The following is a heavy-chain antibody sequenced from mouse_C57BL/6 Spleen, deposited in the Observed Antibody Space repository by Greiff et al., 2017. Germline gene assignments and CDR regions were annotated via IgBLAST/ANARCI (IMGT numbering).Heavy chain of an antibody. Sequence: QVQLKQSGPELVKPGASVKISCKASGYAFSSSWMNWVKQRPGKGLEWIGRIYPGDGDTNYNGKFKGKATLTADKSSSTAYMQLSSLTSEDSAVYFCARWAYKDYAMDYWGQGTSVTVSS. CDR1: GYAFSSSW. J-gene: IGHJ4*01. V-gene: IGHV1-82*01. CDR3: ARWAYKDYAMDY. CDR2: IYPGDGDT. D-gene: IGHD6-5*01.